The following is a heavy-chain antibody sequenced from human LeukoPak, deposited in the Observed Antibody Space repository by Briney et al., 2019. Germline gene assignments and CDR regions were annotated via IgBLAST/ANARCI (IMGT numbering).Heavy chain of an antibody. J-gene: IGHJ4*02. D-gene: IGHD3-22*01. V-gene: IGHV3-49*03. CDR3: TRALATDSSGPTDY. CDR2: IRSKAYGGTT. Sequence: GGSLRLSCTASGFTFGDYAMSWFRQAPGKGLEWVGFIRSKAYGGTTEYAASVKGRFTISRDDSKSIAYLQMNSLKTEDTAVYYCTRALATDSSGPTDYWGQGTLVTVSS. CDR1: GFTFGDYA.